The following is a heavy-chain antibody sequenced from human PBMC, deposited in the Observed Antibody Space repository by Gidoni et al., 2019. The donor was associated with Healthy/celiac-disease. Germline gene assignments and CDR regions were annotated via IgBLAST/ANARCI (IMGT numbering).Heavy chain of an antibody. CDR3: ARDHRYSSGRQGVDY. V-gene: IGHV1-2*02. J-gene: IGHJ4*02. Sequence: LVQSGAEVKKPGASVKVSLKASGYTFTSYYMHWVRQAPGQGLEWMGWINPNSGGTNYAQKFQGRVTMTRDTSISTAYMGLSRVRADETGVHYGARDHRYSSGRQGVDYWGQGTLVTVSS. CDR1: GYTFTSYY. CDR2: INPNSGGT. D-gene: IGHD6-19*01.